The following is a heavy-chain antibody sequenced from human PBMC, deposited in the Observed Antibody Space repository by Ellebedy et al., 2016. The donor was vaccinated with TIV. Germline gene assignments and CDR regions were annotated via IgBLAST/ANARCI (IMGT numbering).Heavy chain of an antibody. CDR3: ARVDGSGWYVLDY. V-gene: IGHV4-39*07. J-gene: IGHJ4*02. CDR2: IYYSGST. Sequence: GSLRLSCTVSGGSISSSNNYWGWIRQPPGKGLEWIGSIYYSGSTYYNPSLKSRVTISVDTSKNQFSLKLSSVTAADTAVYYCARVDGSGWYVLDYWGQGTLVTVSS. CDR1: GGSISSSNNY. D-gene: IGHD6-19*01.